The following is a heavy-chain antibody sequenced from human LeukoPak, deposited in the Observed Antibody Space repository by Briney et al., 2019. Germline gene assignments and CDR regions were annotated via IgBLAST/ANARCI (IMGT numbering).Heavy chain of an antibody. CDR1: GLIVSGDY. CDR2: IYSGGTT. V-gene: IGHV3-66*01. J-gene: IGHJ4*02. D-gene: IGHD2-2*01. CDR3: ARASSDGVLPAATSFDC. Sequence: VGSLRLSCAASGLIVSGDYITWVRQAPGKGLEWVSVIYSGGTTYYADSVRGRFTISRDNSKNIWYLQMNSLRAEDTAVYYCARASSDGVLPAATSFDCWGQGTLVTVSS.